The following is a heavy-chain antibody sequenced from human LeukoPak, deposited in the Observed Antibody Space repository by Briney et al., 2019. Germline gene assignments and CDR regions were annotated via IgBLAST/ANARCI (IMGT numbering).Heavy chain of an antibody. V-gene: IGHV4-61*02. D-gene: IGHD2-2*01. CDR1: GGSISSGSYY. CDR2: IYTSGST. CDR3: ASQSTSYYYYYYMDV. Sequence: PSQTLSLTCTVSGGSISSGSYYWSWIRQPAGKGLEWIGRIYTSGSTNYNPSLKSRVTISVDTSKNQFSLKLSSVTAADTAVYYCASQSTSYYYYYYMDVWGKGTTVTVSS. J-gene: IGHJ6*03.